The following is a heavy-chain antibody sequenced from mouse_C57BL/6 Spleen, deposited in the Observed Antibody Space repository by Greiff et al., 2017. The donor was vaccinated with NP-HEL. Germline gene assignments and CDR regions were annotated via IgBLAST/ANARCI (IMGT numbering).Heavy chain of an antibody. CDR2: IYPGDGDT. CDR1: GYAFSSSW. V-gene: IGHV1-82*01. CDR3: ARSTMVRGCDY. D-gene: IGHD2-2*01. Sequence: QVQLQQSGPELVKPGASVKISCKASGYAFSSSWMNWVKQRPGKGLEWIGRIYPGDGDTNYNGKFKGKATLTADKSSSTAYMQLSSLTSEDSAVYFCARSTMVRGCDYWGQGTTLTVSS. J-gene: IGHJ2*01.